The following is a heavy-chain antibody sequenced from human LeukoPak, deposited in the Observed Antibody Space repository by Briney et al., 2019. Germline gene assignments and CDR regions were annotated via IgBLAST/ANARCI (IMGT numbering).Heavy chain of an antibody. CDR1: GGSISSYY. Sequence: PSQTLSLTCTVSGGSISSYYWSWIRQPAGKGLEWIGRIYTSGSTNYNPSLKSRVTMSVDTSKNQFSLKLSSVTAADTAVYYCARNTEIGTVTYNWFDPWGQGTLVTVSS. D-gene: IGHD4-17*01. J-gene: IGHJ5*02. CDR2: IYTSGST. CDR3: ARNTEIGTVTYNWFDP. V-gene: IGHV4-4*07.